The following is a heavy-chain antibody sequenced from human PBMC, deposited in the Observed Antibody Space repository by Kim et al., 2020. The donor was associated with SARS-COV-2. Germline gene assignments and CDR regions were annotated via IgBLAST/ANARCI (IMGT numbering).Heavy chain of an antibody. D-gene: IGHD6-13*01. V-gene: IGHV3-9*01. CDR3: AKDRSSSWFTLDY. Sequence: GGSLRLSCAASGFTFDDYAMHWVRQAPGEGLEWVSGISWSSNTVGYADSVKGRFTISRDNAKKFLYLQMNSLRAEDTALYYCAKDRSSSWFTLDYWGLGTLVTVSS. J-gene: IGHJ4*02. CDR1: GFTFDDYA. CDR2: ISWSSNTV.